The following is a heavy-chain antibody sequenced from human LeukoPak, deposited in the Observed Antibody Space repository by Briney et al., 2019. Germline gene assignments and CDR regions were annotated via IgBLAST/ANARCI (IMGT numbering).Heavy chain of an antibody. D-gene: IGHD6-19*01. CDR3: AKDRDSSGWRYFDY. V-gene: IGHV3-30*18. J-gene: IGHJ4*02. Sequence: PGGSLRLSCAASGFTFSSYGMHWVRQAPGKGLEWLAVISSDGGNKYYPDSVKGRFTISRDNSKNTLYLQMNSLRPEDTAVYSCAKDRDSSGWRYFDYWGQGTLVTVSS. CDR1: GFTFSSYG. CDR2: ISSDGGNK.